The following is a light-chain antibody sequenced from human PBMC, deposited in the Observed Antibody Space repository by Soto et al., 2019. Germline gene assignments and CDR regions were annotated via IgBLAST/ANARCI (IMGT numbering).Light chain of an antibody. CDR1: SSNIGTSS. V-gene: IGLV1-44*01. Sequence: QSVLTQPHSASGTPGQRVTISCSGSSSNIGTSSVHWFQQLPGTAPKLLISTTNQRPSGVPERFSGSKSGTSASLAISRLHFGDEAVYYWAEWDDSLNGHVFGTGTKVTFL. J-gene: IGLJ1*01. CDR3: AEWDDSLNGHV. CDR2: TTN.